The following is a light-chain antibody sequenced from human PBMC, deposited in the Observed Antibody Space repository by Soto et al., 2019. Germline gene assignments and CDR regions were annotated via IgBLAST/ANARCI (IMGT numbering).Light chain of an antibody. J-gene: IGLJ1*01. CDR1: SSDVGGYNY. V-gene: IGLV2-14*01. Sequence: QSALTQPASVSGSPGQSITISCTRTSSDVGGYNYVSWYQQHPGKAPKLMIYDVSNRPSGVSNRFSGSKSGNTASLTISGLQADDEADYYCSSYTSSSTLSYVFGTGTKVTVL. CDR3: SSYTSSSTLSYV. CDR2: DVS.